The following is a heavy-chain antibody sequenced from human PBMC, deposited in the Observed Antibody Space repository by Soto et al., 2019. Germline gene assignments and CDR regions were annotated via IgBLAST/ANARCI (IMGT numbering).Heavy chain of an antibody. CDR2: LYYTGKT. CDR3: ARRCLGAFDI. Sequence: QLQMQESGPGLVKPSDTLSLTCTVSGGSINSSSYYWVWIRQPPGKGLEGIGSLYYTGKTHYNPSLQSRVSLSLDTSKNHCSLKLSSVTATDTAVYYWARRCLGAFDIWGQGTMVSVSS. V-gene: IGHV4-39*02. J-gene: IGHJ3*02. CDR1: GGSINSSSYY.